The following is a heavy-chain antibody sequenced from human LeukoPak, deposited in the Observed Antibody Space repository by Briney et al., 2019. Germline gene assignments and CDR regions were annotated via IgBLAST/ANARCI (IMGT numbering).Heavy chain of an antibody. V-gene: IGHV5-51*01. J-gene: IGHJ5*02. D-gene: IGHD6-13*01. CDR2: IYPGDSDT. CDR1: GYIFTSYW. Sequence: GESLKISCKGSGYIFTSYWIGWVRQMPGKGLEWMGIIYPGDSDTRYSPSFQGQVTISADKSISTAYLQWSSLKASDTAMYYCARRDIAAAGNNWFDPWGQGTLVTVSS. CDR3: ARRDIAAAGNNWFDP.